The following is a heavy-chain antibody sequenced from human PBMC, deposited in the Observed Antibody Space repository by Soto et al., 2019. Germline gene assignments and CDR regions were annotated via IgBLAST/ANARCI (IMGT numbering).Heavy chain of an antibody. J-gene: IGHJ4*02. CDR1: GGSISIYY. CDR3: AKGGYSGYLDY. D-gene: IGHD5-12*01. CDR2: FYYSGST. V-gene: IGHV4-59*01. Sequence: QVQLQESGPGLVKPSETLSLTCTVSGGSISIYYWSWIRQPPGKGLEWIGYFYYSGSTNYNPSLKIRVTISADTSKNQFSLRLSSVTAADTAVYYCAKGGYSGYLDYWGQGTLVTVSS.